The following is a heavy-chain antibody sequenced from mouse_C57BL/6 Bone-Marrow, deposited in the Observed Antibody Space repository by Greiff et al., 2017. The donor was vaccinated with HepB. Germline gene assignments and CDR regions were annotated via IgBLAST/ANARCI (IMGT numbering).Heavy chain of an antibody. Sequence: EVKVVESGEGLVKPGGSLKLSCAASGFTFSSYAMSWVRQTPEKRLEWVAYISSGGDYIYYADTVKGRFTISRDNARNTLYLQMSSLKSEDTAMYYCTREGYYGSTSYFDYWGQGTTLTVSS. V-gene: IGHV5-9-1*02. J-gene: IGHJ2*01. CDR2: ISSGGDYI. D-gene: IGHD1-1*01. CDR1: GFTFSSYA. CDR3: TREGYYGSTSYFDY.